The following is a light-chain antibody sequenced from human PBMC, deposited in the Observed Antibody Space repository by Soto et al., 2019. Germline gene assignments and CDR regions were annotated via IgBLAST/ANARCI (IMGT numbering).Light chain of an antibody. Sequence: QSVLTQPASVSGSPGQSITIPCTRTSSNVGDYNYVSWYQQHPGKAPKLMIFEVSNRPSGVSNRFSGSKSGNTASLTISGLQTEDEADYYCSSYTSSSTSVFGTGTKLTVL. CDR3: SSYTSSSTSV. CDR1: SSNVGDYNY. V-gene: IGLV2-14*01. CDR2: EVS. J-gene: IGLJ1*01.